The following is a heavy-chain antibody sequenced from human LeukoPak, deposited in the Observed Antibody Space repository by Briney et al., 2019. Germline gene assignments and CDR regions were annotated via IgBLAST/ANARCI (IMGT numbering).Heavy chain of an antibody. V-gene: IGHV3-30*18. CDR3: AKDTGSGSY. J-gene: IGHJ4*02. CDR1: GFTFSSYG. D-gene: IGHD3-10*01. CDR2: ISYDGSNK. Sequence: GRSLRLSCAASGFTFSSYGMHWVRQAPGKGLEWVAVISYDGSNKYYADSVKGRFTISRDNSKNTLYLQMNSLRAEDTAVYYCAKDTGSGSYWGQGTLVTVSS.